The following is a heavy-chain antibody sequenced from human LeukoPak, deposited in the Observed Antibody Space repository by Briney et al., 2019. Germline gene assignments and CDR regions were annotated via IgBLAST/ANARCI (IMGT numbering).Heavy chain of an antibody. Sequence: GSLRLSCLTSGFTFNTNAMSWVRQAPGKGLEWISGISGSGASTYYADSVTGRFTISRDNSRNTLYLRMNSLRGDDTAVYYCAKDVGKWESLHFFDYWGQGTLVTVSS. V-gene: IGHV3-23*01. CDR3: AKDVGKWESLHFFDY. CDR2: ISGSGAST. D-gene: IGHD1-26*01. CDR1: GFTFNTNA. J-gene: IGHJ4*02.